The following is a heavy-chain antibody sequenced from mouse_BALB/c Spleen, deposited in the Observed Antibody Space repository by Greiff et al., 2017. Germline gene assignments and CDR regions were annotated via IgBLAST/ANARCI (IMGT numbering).Heavy chain of an antibody. CDR2: ISSGGGST. CDR1: GFAFSSYD. D-gene: IGHD2-4*01. V-gene: IGHV5-12-1*01. Sequence: EVMLVESGGGLVKPGGSLKLSCAASGFAFSSYDMSWVRQTPEKRLEWVAYISSGGGSTYYPDTVKGRFTISRDNAKNTLYLQMSSLKSEDTAMYYCARHDYSPFAYRGQGTLVTVSA. CDR3: ARHDYSPFAY. J-gene: IGHJ3*01.